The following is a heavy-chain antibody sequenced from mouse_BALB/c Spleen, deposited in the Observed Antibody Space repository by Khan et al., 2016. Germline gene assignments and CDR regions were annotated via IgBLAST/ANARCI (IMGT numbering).Heavy chain of an antibody. V-gene: IGHV1-77*01. CDR1: GYTFTDYY. J-gene: IGHJ4*01. CDR3: ARNYGSSYAMDY. CDR2: IYPGSGNT. Sequence: QVQLQQSGAELARPGASVKLSCKASGYTFTDYYINWVKQRTGQGLEWIGEIYPGSGNTYYNEKFKGKATLTADKSSSTAYMQLSSLTSEDSAVYFCARNYGSSYAMDYWGQGTSVIVSS. D-gene: IGHD1-1*01.